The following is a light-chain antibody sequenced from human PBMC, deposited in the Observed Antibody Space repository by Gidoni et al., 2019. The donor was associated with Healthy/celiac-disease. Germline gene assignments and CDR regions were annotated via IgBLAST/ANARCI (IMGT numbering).Light chain of an antibody. CDR1: QDMSNY. J-gene: IGKJ4*01. CDR2: DAS. V-gene: IGKV1-33*01. Sequence: DIQMTQSPSSLSASVGDRVTITCQASQDMSNYLNWYQQKPGKAPKLLIYDASNLETGVPSRFSGSGSGTDFTFTISSLQPEDIATYYCQQYDNHPPTFXGXTKVEIK. CDR3: QQYDNHPPT.